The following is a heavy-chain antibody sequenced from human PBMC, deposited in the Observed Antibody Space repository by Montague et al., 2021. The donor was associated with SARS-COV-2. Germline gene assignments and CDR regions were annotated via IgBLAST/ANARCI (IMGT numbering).Heavy chain of an antibody. J-gene: IGHJ6*02. D-gene: IGHD6-19*01. CDR2: IYHSGST. CDR1: GGSMNLYY. CDR3: ARSRGNLQWPFYYYYGMDV. V-gene: IGHV4-4*02. Sequence: SETLSLTCNVSGGSMNLYYWTWVRQPAGKGLEWIGEIYHSGSTNYNPSLKSRVTISVDKSKNQFSLKLSAVTAADTAVYYCARSRGNLQWPFYYYYGMDVWGQGTTVTVSS.